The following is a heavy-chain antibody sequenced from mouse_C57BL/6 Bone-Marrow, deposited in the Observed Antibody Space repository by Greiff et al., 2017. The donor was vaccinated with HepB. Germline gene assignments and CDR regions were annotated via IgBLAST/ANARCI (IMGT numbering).Heavy chain of an antibody. Sequence: EVHLLESGGDLVKPGASLNLSCAASGFTFTSYCMSWVHQTPDKSLEWVATISSGDSYTYYQDSVKGRFTISRDNAKNTLYLQMSSLKSEDTAMYYCARLLTRGYWGQGTTLTVSS. D-gene: IGHD1-1*01. CDR1: GFTFTSYC. J-gene: IGHJ2*01. V-gene: IGHV5-6*01. CDR2: ISSGDSYT. CDR3: ARLLTRGY.